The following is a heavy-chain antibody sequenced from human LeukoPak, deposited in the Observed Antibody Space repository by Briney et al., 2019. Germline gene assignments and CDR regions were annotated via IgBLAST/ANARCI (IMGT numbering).Heavy chain of an antibody. D-gene: IGHD3-10*01. J-gene: IGHJ4*02. Sequence: ASVKVSCKTSGYMFTGHYMHWVRQAPGQGLEWMGWINPNSGGTNYAQKFQGRVTMTRDTSISTAYMELSRLRSDDTAVYYCAREGYYGSGSYPTIDYWGQGTLVTVSS. V-gene: IGHV1-2*02. CDR3: AREGYYGSGSYPTIDY. CDR1: GYMFTGHY. CDR2: INPNSGGT.